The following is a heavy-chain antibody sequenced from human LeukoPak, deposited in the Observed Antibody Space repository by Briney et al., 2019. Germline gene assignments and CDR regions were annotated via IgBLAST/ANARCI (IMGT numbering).Heavy chain of an antibody. Sequence: SETLSLTCAVSGGSLSSSNWWSWVPQPPGKGLEWIGEIYHSGSTNYNPSLKSRVTISVDKSKNQFSLKLSSVTAADTAVYYCARRAGRFGELLMFFYFDYWGQGTLVTVSS. V-gene: IGHV4-4*02. CDR1: GGSLSSSNW. D-gene: IGHD3-10*01. CDR3: ARRAGRFGELLMFFYFDY. J-gene: IGHJ4*02. CDR2: IYHSGST.